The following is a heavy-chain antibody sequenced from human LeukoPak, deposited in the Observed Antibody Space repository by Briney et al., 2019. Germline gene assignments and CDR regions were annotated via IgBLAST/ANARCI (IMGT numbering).Heavy chain of an antibody. CDR2: IRYDGSRK. D-gene: IGHD2-21*01. Sequence: GGSLRLSCAASGFIFSGYGMHWVRLAPGKGLEWVAAIRYDGSRKFYKDSMKGRFTVSRDNSKNTLYLQMNRLGGDDTAIYYCAREDLGHCGCHSCPGALDFWGQGTIVPVSS. J-gene: IGHJ3*01. CDR3: AREDLGHCGCHSCPGALDF. CDR1: GFIFSGYG. V-gene: IGHV3-33*01.